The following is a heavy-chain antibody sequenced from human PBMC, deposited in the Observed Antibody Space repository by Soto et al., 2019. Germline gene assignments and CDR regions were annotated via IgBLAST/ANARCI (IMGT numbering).Heavy chain of an antibody. V-gene: IGHV3-66*01. Sequence: EVQLVESGGGLVQPGGSLRLSCAASGFTVSSNYMSWVRQAPGKGLEWVSVIYSGGSTYYADSVKGRFTISRDNSMNTLYLQLNSLGAEDTAVYYCARSPYRYGPIDYWGQGTLVTVSS. D-gene: IGHD5-18*01. CDR2: IYSGGST. J-gene: IGHJ4*02. CDR3: ARSPYRYGPIDY. CDR1: GFTVSSNY.